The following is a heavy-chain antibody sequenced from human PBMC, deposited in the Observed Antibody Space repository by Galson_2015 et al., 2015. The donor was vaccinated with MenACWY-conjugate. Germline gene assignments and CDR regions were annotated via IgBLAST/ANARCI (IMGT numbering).Heavy chain of an antibody. CDR3: AREFSY. V-gene: IGHV4-61*08. D-gene: IGHD2/OR15-2a*01. CDR2: IYDSGTT. Sequence: SETLSLTCTVSGGSASSSGYYWTWIRQPPEKGLEWIGLIYDSGTTKYNPSLKGRVTISLDTSKNQVSLKLSSVTAADTAVYYCAREFSYWGQGTLVTVSS. CDR1: GGSASSSGYY. J-gene: IGHJ4*02.